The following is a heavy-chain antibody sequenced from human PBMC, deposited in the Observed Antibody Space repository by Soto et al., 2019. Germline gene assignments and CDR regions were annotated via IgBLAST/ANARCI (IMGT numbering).Heavy chain of an antibody. J-gene: IGHJ6*03. CDR3: VVLRDYYYYYMDV. CDR2: TYYRSEWYN. Sequence: PSQTLSLTCAISGASVSSHNTTWNWIRQSPSRGLEWLGRTYYRSEWYNDYAVSVRGRITINPDTSKNQFSLQLNSVTPADTAVYYCVVLRDYYYYYMDVWGKGTTVTVSS. V-gene: IGHV6-1*01. CDR1: GASVSSHNTT. D-gene: IGHD6-13*01.